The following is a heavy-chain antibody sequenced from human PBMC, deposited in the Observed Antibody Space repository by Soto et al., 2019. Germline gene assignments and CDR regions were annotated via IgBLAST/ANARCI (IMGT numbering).Heavy chain of an antibody. CDR3: ASPTATPLLYSSGSVEGGAFDI. CDR1: GYTFTSYG. V-gene: IGHV1-18*01. J-gene: IGHJ3*02. Sequence: QVQLVQSGAEVKKPGASVKVSCKASGYTFTSYGISWVRQAPGQGLEWMGWISAYNGNTNYAQKLQGRVTMTTDTSTSTAYMELRSLRSDDTAVYYCASPTATPLLYSSGSVEGGAFDIWGQGTMVTVSS. D-gene: IGHD6-19*01. CDR2: ISAYNGNT.